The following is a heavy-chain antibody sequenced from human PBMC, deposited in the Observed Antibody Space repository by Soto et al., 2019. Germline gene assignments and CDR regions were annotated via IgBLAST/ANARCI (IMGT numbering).Heavy chain of an antibody. D-gene: IGHD3-22*01. CDR3: VRASRSGYYLDY. CDR1: GYSISSGGYS. J-gene: IGHJ4*02. V-gene: IGHV4-30-2*01. Sequence: HLQLQESCSGLVKPSQTLSLTCAVSGYSISSGGYSWNWIRQPPGKGLEWIGYIAHSGGTDYNPSLKSGFAFTVDSSTNQFSLKPSAVTGSDSAVYYCVRASRSGYYLDYGGQGTLVTVYS. CDR2: IAHSGGT.